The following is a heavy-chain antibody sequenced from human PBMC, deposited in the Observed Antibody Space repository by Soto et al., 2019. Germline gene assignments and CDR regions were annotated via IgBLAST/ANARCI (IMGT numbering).Heavy chain of an antibody. CDR2: IIPIFGTA. CDR1: GGTFSSYA. CDR3: ARDQTPIAVAGTWFYYYGMDV. D-gene: IGHD6-19*01. Sequence: QVQLVQSGAEVKKPWSSVKFSCKASGGTFSSYAISWVRQAPGQGLEWMGGIIPIFGTANYAQKFPGRVTITADESTSTAYMELSSMRSEDTAVYSCARDQTPIAVAGTWFYYYGMDVWCHGTTVTVSS. V-gene: IGHV1-69*01. J-gene: IGHJ6*02.